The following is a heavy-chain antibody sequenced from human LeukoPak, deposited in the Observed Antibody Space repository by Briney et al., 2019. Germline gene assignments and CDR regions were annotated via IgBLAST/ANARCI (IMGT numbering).Heavy chain of an antibody. J-gene: IGHJ4*02. V-gene: IGHV1-18*01. CDR3: ARVSYSSSWTFDY. D-gene: IGHD6-13*01. Sequence: GASVKVSCKASGYTFTSYGISWVRQAPGQGLEWMGWISAYNGNTNYAQKLQGRVTMTTDTSTSTVYMELSSLRSEDTAVYYCARVSYSSSWTFDYWGQGTLVTVSS. CDR2: ISAYNGNT. CDR1: GYTFTSYG.